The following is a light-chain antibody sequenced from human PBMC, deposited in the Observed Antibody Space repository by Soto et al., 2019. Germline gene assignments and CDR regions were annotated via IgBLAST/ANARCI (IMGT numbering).Light chain of an antibody. J-gene: IGLJ1*01. CDR2: DVI. CDR3: FSYSGTTNYV. V-gene: IGLV2-14*03. Sequence: QSALTQPASVSGSPGQSITISCTGTSSDIGGYNYVSWYQHHPGKAPQLIIFDVINRPSGVSNRFSGSKSGNTASLTIFGGQDDDEAAYYCFSYSGTTNYVFGSGTKLTVL. CDR1: SSDIGGYNY.